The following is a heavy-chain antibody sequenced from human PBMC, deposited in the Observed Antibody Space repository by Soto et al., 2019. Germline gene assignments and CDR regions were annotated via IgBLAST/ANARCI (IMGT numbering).Heavy chain of an antibody. D-gene: IGHD3-16*02. CDR3: ASMDYDYVWGSYRPKFDY. CDR2: IYYSGST. CDR1: GGSISSGGYY. Sequence: SETLSLTCTVSGGSISSGGYYWSWIRQHPGKGLEWIGYIYYSGSTYYNPSLKSRVTISVDTSKNQFSLKLSSVTAADTAVYYCASMDYDYVWGSYRPKFDYWGQGTLVTVSS. V-gene: IGHV4-31*03. J-gene: IGHJ4*02.